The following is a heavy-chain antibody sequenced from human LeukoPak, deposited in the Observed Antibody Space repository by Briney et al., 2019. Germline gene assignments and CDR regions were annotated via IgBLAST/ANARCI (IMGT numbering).Heavy chain of an antibody. D-gene: IGHD3-9*01. CDR2: ISGSGGST. Sequence: PGGSLRLSCAASGFTSSSYAMSWVRQAPGKGLEWVSAISGSGGSTYYADSVKGRFTISRDNSKNTLCLQMNSLRAEDTAVSYCAKTYALLTGSPLLRAFDYWGQGTLVTVPS. J-gene: IGHJ4*02. CDR3: AKTYALLTGSPLLRAFDY. CDR1: GFTSSSYA. V-gene: IGHV3-23*01.